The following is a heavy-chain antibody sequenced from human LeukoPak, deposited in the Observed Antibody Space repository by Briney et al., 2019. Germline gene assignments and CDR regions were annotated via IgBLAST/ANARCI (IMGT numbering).Heavy chain of an antibody. Sequence: PGGSLRLSCAASGFTFSNYDMHWVRQATGKGLEWVSGIGTAGDIYYPGSVKGRFTISRENAKNSLYLQMNSLRAEDTAEYYCARDFSYYDSGGYHSLVTDYWGQGTLVTVSS. V-gene: IGHV3-13*01. CDR3: ARDFSYYDSGGYHSLVTDY. CDR1: GFTFSNYD. J-gene: IGHJ4*02. D-gene: IGHD3-22*01. CDR2: IGTAGDI.